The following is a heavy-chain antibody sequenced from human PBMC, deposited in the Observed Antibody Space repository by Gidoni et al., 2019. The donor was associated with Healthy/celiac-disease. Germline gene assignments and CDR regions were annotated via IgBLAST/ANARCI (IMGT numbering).Heavy chain of an antibody. CDR2: INWNGGST. CDR1: FDDYG. V-gene: IGHV3-20*01. D-gene: IGHD3-10*02. CDR3: ARVYGGYFDL. Sequence: FDDYGMSWARQAPGKGLEWVSGINWNGGSTGYADSVKGRFTISRDNAKNSLYLHMNSLRAEYTALYHCARVYGGYFDLWGRGTLVTVSS. J-gene: IGHJ2*01.